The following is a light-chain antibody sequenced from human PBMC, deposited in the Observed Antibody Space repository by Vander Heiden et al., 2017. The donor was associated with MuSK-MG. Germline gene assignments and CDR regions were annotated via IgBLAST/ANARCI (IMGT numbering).Light chain of an antibody. CDR1: NSGRKS. J-gene: IGLJ1*01. Sequence: SYVLTQPPSVSVAPGKTARITCGGNNSGRKSVHWYQQKPGQAPVLVIYYDGDRPSGTPERFSGSNSGNTATLTISRVEAGDEADYYCQVADRSSDPYYVFGTGTKVTVL. CDR3: QVADRSSDPYYV. CDR2: YDG. V-gene: IGLV3-21*01.